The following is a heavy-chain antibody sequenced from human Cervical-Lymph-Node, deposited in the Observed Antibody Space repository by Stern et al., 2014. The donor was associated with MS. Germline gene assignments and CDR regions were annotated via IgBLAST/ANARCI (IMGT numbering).Heavy chain of an antibody. D-gene: IGHD2-15*01. Sequence: QVQLQESGPGLVKPSETLSLTCTVSGGSMKSYHWGWIRQSPGKGLDWIGTIYYSGSTYYNPSLKSRVTISVDSSNTQFSLRLNSVTAADTAVYYCARQGYCSGGSCYYWYFDLWGRGTLVTVSS. J-gene: IGHJ2*01. CDR2: IYYSGST. CDR1: GGSMKSYH. CDR3: ARQGYCSGGSCYYWYFDL. V-gene: IGHV4-39*01.